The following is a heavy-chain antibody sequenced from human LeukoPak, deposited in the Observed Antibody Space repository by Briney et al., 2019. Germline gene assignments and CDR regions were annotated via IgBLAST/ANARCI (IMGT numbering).Heavy chain of an antibody. CDR1: GYSFPNYW. CDR3: ARGPYAYTSSATLGSYNWFDP. CDR2: IYPGDCHT. V-gene: IGHV5-51*01. D-gene: IGHD2-2*02. Sequence: GKSLKISCKGSGYSFPNYWIGWVRQMPGKGQEWMGIIYPGDCHTRYSPSFQDQVTISVDKSISTAYLQWSSLKASDTAMYYCARGPYAYTSSATLGSYNWFDPWGQGSLVTVSS. J-gene: IGHJ5*02.